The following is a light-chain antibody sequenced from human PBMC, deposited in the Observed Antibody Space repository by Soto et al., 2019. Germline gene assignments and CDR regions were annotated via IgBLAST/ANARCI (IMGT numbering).Light chain of an antibody. CDR2: AAS. V-gene: IGKV1-39*01. CDR3: QQYNNWPPT. Sequence: IQMTQSPSSLSASVGDRVTITCRASQSISSYLNWYQQKPGKAPKLLIYAASSLQSGVPSRFSGSGSGTDFTLTISSLQSEDFAVYYCQQYNNWPPTFCQGTKVDIK. CDR1: QSISSY. J-gene: IGKJ1*01.